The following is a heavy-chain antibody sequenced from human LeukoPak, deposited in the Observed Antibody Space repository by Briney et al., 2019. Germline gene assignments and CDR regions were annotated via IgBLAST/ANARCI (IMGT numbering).Heavy chain of an antibody. Sequence: GRSLRLSCAASGFTLRNYSMHWVRQAPGRGREYVSSISSNGGITYYAKSVKGRLTISRDNSRNTLYLKMNRLRAEDTAVYYCAKALITMVRGVITPFDYWGQGTLVTVSS. V-gene: IGHV3-64*01. CDR2: ISSNGGIT. CDR3: AKALITMVRGVITPFDY. D-gene: IGHD3-10*01. CDR1: GFTLRNYS. J-gene: IGHJ4*02.